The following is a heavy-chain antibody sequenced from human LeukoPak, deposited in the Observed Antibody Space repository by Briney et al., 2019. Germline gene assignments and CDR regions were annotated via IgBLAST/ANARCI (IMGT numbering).Heavy chain of an antibody. CDR2: MNPNSGNT. CDR3: ASWTGGEDAFDI. CDR1: GYTFTSYD. D-gene: IGHD2-8*02. V-gene: IGHV1-8*03. Sequence: ASVKVSCKASGYTFTSYDINWVRQATGQGLEWMGWMNPNSGNTGYAQKFQGRVTITRNTSISTAYMELSSLRSEDTAVYYCASWTGGEDAFDIWGQGTLVTVSS. J-gene: IGHJ4*02.